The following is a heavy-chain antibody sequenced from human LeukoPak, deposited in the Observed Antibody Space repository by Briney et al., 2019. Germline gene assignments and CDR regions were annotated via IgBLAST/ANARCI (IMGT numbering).Heavy chain of an antibody. CDR1: GFTFTNYW. Sequence: PGGSLRLSSAASGFTFTNYWMSWVRQAPGKGLEWVANLKQDGSQKYDVDSVKGRFTISRDNAKSSLFLQMKSLRAEDTAVYYCARIGYSSSSLGYWGQGTLVTVSS. D-gene: IGHD6-13*01. V-gene: IGHV3-7*01. CDR3: ARIGYSSSSLGY. CDR2: LKQDGSQK. J-gene: IGHJ4*02.